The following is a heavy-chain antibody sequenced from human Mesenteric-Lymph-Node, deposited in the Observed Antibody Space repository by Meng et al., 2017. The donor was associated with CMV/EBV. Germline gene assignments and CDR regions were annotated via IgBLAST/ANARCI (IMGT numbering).Heavy chain of an antibody. CDR1: GFTFSRYS. J-gene: IGHJ4*02. Sequence: GGSLRLSCAASGFTFSRYSMNWVRQAPGKGLEWVSFISSRSGYIYYADSVKGRFTISRDNAEDSLYLQMNSLRAEDTAVYFCARVKNDYGDYGPFDYWGQGTLVTVSS. CDR3: ARVKNDYGDYGPFDY. CDR2: ISSRSGYI. D-gene: IGHD4-17*01. V-gene: IGHV3-21*01.